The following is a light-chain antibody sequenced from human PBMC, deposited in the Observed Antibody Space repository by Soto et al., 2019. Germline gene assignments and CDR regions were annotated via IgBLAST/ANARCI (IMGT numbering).Light chain of an antibody. Sequence: EIVLTQSPGTLSSSPGERTTLSCRASETISSAYLAGYQQKPGQAPRLLIYGASSRATGIPDRFSGSGSGTDFTLTISRLEPEDFAVYYCHQYRNSPPYTFGQGTKLEIK. CDR3: HQYRNSPPYT. CDR1: ETISSAY. J-gene: IGKJ2*01. V-gene: IGKV3-20*01. CDR2: GAS.